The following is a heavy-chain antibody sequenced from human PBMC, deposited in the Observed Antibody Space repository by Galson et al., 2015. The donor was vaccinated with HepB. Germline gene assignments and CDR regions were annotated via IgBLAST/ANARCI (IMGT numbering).Heavy chain of an antibody. Sequence: QSGAEVKKPGESLKISCKGSGYNFTSHGIGWVRQMPGKGLEWMGIIYPRDSDTRYSPSFQGQVTISADKSISTAYLQWTSLKASDTAMYYCARQGSGSLVSPNNWFDPWGQGTLVTVTS. V-gene: IGHV5-51*01. CDR1: GYNFTSHG. J-gene: IGHJ5*02. D-gene: IGHD1-26*01. CDR3: ARQGSGSLVSPNNWFDP. CDR2: IYPRDSDT.